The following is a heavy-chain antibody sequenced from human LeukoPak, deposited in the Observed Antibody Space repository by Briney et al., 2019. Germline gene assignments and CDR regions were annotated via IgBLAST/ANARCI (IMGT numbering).Heavy chain of an antibody. J-gene: IGHJ4*02. Sequence: SETLSLTCTVSSGSINGYFWGWVRQPAGRGLEWIGRIYTTGNTHYNPSLKSRLTMSIDTSKRQFSLNLRSVTAADTAIYYCARHGYTASHYFLDYWSQGTLGTVSS. CDR3: ARHGYTASHYFLDY. CDR1: SGSINGYF. V-gene: IGHV4-4*07. D-gene: IGHD3-16*01. CDR2: IYTTGNT.